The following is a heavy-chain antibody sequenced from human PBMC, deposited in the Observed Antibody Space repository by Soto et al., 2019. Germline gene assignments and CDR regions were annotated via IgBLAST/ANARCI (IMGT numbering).Heavy chain of an antibody. CDR1: GFTFSSYG. CDR2: ISYDGSNK. CDR3: AKAFVVVPAATPYYYYGMDV. Sequence: QPGGSLRLSCAASGFTFSSYGMHWVRQAPGKGLEWVAVISYDGSNKYYADSVKGRFTISRDNSKNTLYLQMNSLRAEDTAVYYCAKAFVVVPAATPYYYYGMDVWGQGTTVTVSS. V-gene: IGHV3-30*18. D-gene: IGHD2-2*01. J-gene: IGHJ6*02.